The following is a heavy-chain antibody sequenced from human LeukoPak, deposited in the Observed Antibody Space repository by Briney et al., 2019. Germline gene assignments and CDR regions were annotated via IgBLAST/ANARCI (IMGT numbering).Heavy chain of an antibody. CDR1: GGTFSSYA. V-gene: IGHV1-69*06. D-gene: IGHD6-13*01. CDR3: ARDRSGQQLVYYFDY. Sequence: ASVKVSCKASGGTFSSYAISWVRQAPGQGLEWMGGIIPIFGTANYAQKFQGRVTITADKSTSTAYMELSSLRSEDTAVYYCARDRSGQQLVYYFDYWGQGTLVTVSS. J-gene: IGHJ4*02. CDR2: IIPIFGTA.